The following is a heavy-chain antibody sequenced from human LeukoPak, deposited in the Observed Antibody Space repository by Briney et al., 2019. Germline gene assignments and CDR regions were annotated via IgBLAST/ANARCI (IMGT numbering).Heavy chain of an antibody. D-gene: IGHD3-22*01. V-gene: IGHV3-21*01. CDR1: GFTFSRYS. CDR2: ISSSSSYI. CDR3: ATLSITMIVVVRPEYFQH. J-gene: IGHJ1*01. Sequence: GGSLRLSCAASGFTFSRYSMNWVRQAPGKGLEWVSSISSSSSYIYYADSVKGRFTISRDNAKNSLYLQMNSLRAEDTAVYYCATLSITMIVVVRPEYFQHWGQGTLVTVSS.